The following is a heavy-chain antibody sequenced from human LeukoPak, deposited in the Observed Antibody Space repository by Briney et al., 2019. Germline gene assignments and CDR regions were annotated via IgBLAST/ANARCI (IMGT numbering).Heavy chain of an antibody. CDR2: ISSSSSYI. Sequence: GGSLRLSCAASGFTFRSYEMNWVRQAPGKGLEWVSSISSSSSYIYYADSVKGRFTISRDNAKNSLYLQMNSLRAEDTAVYYCARDGFLPRFGEPSYFQHWGQGTLVTVSS. J-gene: IGHJ1*01. CDR3: ARDGFLPRFGEPSYFQH. CDR1: GFTFRSYE. V-gene: IGHV3-21*01. D-gene: IGHD3-10*01.